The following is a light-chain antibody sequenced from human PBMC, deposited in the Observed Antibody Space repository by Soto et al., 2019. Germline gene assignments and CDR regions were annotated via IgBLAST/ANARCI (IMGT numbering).Light chain of an antibody. CDR1: KLGDKY. CDR3: QAWDSGIV. CDR2: QDT. V-gene: IGLV3-1*01. J-gene: IGLJ2*01. Sequence: SYELTQSPSVSVSPGQTATITCSGDKLGDKYVYWYQQRSGQSPVLVIYQDTKRPSGIPERFSGSNSGNTATLTISGAQTMDEADYYCQAWDSGIVFGGGTKLTVL.